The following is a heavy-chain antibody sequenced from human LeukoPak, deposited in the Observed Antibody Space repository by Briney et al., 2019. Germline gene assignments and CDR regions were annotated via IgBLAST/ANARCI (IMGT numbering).Heavy chain of an antibody. D-gene: IGHD2-2*01. V-gene: IGHV4-39*07. Sequence: SETLSLTCTVSGGSISSSSYYWGWIRQPPGKGLEWIGSIYYSGSTYYNPSLKSRVTISVDTSKNQFSLKLSSVTAADTAVYYCARDRYCSSTSCYPFDYWGQGTLVTVSS. CDR3: ARDRYCSSTSCYPFDY. CDR2: IYYSGST. J-gene: IGHJ4*02. CDR1: GGSISSSSYY.